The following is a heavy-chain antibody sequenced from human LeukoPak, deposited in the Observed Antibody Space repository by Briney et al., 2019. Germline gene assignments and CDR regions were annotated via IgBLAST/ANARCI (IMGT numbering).Heavy chain of an antibody. CDR3: VRENWYYDH. J-gene: IGHJ4*02. CDR2: IYPNTGGT. CDR1: GYTFTAYH. D-gene: IGHD3-16*01. Sequence: SVKVSCKASGYTFTAYHMHWVRQAPGQGLEWMGWIYPNTGGTNFAEKFQGRVTLTRDTSITTAYMELSGLNFDDTAVYYCVRENWYYDHWGQGTLVTVSS. V-gene: IGHV1-2*02.